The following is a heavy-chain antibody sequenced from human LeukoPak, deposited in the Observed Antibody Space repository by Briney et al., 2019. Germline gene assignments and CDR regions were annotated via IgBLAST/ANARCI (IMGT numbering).Heavy chain of an antibody. CDR3: ARDYGDHAVYFDY. D-gene: IGHD4-17*01. CDR1: GFTFSSYS. V-gene: IGHV3-21*01. Sequence: PGGSLRLSCAASGFTFSSYSMNWVRQAPGKGLEWVSSISSSSSYIYYADSVKGRFTISRDNAKNSLYLQMNSLRAEDTAVYYCARDYGDHAVYFDYWGQGTLVTVSS. CDR2: ISSSSSYI. J-gene: IGHJ4*02.